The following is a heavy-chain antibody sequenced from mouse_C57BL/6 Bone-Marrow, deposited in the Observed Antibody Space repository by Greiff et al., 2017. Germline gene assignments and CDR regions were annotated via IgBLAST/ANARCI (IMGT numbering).Heavy chain of an antibody. Sequence: VMLVESGAELARPGASVKLSCKASGYTFTSYGISWVKQRTGQGLEWIGEIYPRSGNTFYNEKFKGKATLTADKSSSTAYMELRSLTSEDSAVYFCARSGYYIYYYAMDYWGQGTSVTVSS. CDR1: GYTFTSYG. CDR3: ARSGYYIYYYAMDY. CDR2: IYPRSGNT. J-gene: IGHJ4*01. D-gene: IGHD2-3*01. V-gene: IGHV1-81*01.